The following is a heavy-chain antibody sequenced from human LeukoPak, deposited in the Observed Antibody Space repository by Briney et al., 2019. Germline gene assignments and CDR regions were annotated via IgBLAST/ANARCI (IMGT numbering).Heavy chain of an antibody. D-gene: IGHD5-12*01. CDR1: GYTFTGYY. Sequence: ASVKDSCKASGYTFTGYYMHWVRQAPGQGLEWMGWINPNSGGTNYAQKFQGRVTMTRDTSISTAYMELSRLRSDDTAVYYCARGPSIVATMGWFDPWGQGTLVTVSS. J-gene: IGHJ5*02. CDR2: INPNSGGT. CDR3: ARGPSIVATMGWFDP. V-gene: IGHV1-2*02.